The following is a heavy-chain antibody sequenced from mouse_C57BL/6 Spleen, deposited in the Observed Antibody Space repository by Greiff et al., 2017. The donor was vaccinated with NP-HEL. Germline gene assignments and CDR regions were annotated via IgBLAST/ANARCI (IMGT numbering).Heavy chain of an antibody. Sequence: QVQLQQSGAELVRPGTSVQMSCKASGYTFTNYWIGWAKQRPGHGLAWIGDIYPGGGYANYNEKFKGKATLTADKSSSTAYMQFSILTSEDSAIYYCARTSYGYDGPFDYWGQGTTLTGSS. D-gene: IGHD2-9*01. CDR3: ARTSYGYDGPFDY. J-gene: IGHJ2*01. V-gene: IGHV1-63*01. CDR2: IYPGGGYA. CDR1: GYTFTNYW.